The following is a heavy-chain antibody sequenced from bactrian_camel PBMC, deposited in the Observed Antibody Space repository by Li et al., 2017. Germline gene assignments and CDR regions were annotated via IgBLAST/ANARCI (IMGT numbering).Heavy chain of an antibody. V-gene: IGHV3S55*01. CDR3: VAIPRVGVIPCAKVAGRTDEASGFGH. D-gene: IGHD6*01. Sequence: VQLVESGGGSVQAGEALTLSCTASGFSFHEADTAWYRQASGKTCELVASIGSDGVTDYLDSVNGRFTISQDNAKTTLYLQMSSLKLEDTGMYCCVAIPRVGVIPCAKVAGRTDEASGFGHWGQGTQVTVS. CDR2: IGSDGVT. J-gene: IGHJ6*01. CDR1: GFSFHEAD.